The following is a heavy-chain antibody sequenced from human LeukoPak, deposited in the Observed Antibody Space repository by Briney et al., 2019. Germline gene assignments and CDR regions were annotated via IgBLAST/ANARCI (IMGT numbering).Heavy chain of an antibody. D-gene: IGHD5-12*01. CDR1: GYTFTGYY. J-gene: IGHJ4*02. CDR2: INPSGGST. V-gene: IGHV1-46*01. Sequence: AFVTVSCKASGYTFTGYYMHWVRQAPGQGLEWMGIINPSGGSTSYAQKFQGRVTMTRDTSTSTVYMELSSLRSEDTAVYYCARDLMVVASLTFDYWGQGTLVTVSS. CDR3: ARDLMVVASLTFDY.